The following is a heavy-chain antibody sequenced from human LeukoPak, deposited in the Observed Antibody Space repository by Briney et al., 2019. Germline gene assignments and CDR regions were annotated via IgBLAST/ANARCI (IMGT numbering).Heavy chain of an antibody. CDR1: GYTFTGYY. V-gene: IGHV1-2*02. J-gene: IGHJ5*02. CDR2: INPNSGGT. D-gene: IGHD6-13*01. Sequence: ASVKVSCKASGYTFTGYYMHWVRQAPGQGLEWMGWINPNSGGTNYAQKFQGRVTITRDTSISTAYMELSRLRSDDTAVYYCARGQQLVRRYTWFDPWGQGTLVTVSS. CDR3: ARGQQLVRRYTWFDP.